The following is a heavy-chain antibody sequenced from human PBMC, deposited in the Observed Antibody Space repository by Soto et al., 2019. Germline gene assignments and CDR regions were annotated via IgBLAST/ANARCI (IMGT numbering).Heavy chain of an antibody. Sequence: SGPTLVNPTQTLTLTCTFSGFSLSTSGVGVGWIRQPPGKALEWLALIYWNDDKRYSPSLKSRLTITKDTSKNQVVLTMTNMDPVDTATYYCAHRGKYDFWSGYYAHCYYGMDVWGQGTTVTVSS. CDR3: AHRGKYDFWSGYYAHCYYGMDV. D-gene: IGHD3-3*01. CDR2: IYWNDDK. V-gene: IGHV2-5*01. CDR1: GFSLSTSGVG. J-gene: IGHJ6*02.